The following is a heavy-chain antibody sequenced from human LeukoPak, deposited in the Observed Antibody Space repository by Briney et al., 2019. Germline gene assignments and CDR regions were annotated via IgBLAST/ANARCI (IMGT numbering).Heavy chain of an antibody. Sequence: ASVKVSCKVSGYNLTELSMHWVRQAPGQGLEWMGIINPSGGSTSYVQKFQGRVTMTRDMSTSTVYMELSSLRSEDTAVYYCARERWGYSYGPLLRYYYYMDVWGKGTTVTVSS. V-gene: IGHV1-46*01. CDR3: ARERWGYSYGPLLRYYYYMDV. J-gene: IGHJ6*03. CDR1: GYNLTELS. CDR2: INPSGGST. D-gene: IGHD5-18*01.